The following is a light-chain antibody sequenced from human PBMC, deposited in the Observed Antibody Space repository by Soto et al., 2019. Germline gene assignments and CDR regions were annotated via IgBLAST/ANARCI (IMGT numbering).Light chain of an antibody. V-gene: IGKV1-39*01. Sequence: DIQMTQSPSSLSASVGDRVTITCRASQNIRSYLNWYQQKTGKAPQFLIYATSSLQTGVPSRFSASGSGTDFSLVISDLQPEDSATYYCQQGYSSRWTSCRGTKVEI. J-gene: IGKJ1*01. CDR2: ATS. CDR3: QQGYSSRWT. CDR1: QNIRSY.